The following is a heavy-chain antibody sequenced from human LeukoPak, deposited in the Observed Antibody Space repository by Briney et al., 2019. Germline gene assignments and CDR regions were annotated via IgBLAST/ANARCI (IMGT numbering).Heavy chain of an antibody. CDR2: IYSGGST. Sequence: GGSLRLSCAASGFTFSSNYMSWVRQAPGKGLEWVSVIYSGGSTYYADSVKGRFTISRDNSKNTLYLQMNSLRAEDTAVYYCARDVRDGYSYRFDYWGQGTLVTVSS. J-gene: IGHJ4*02. CDR3: ARDVRDGYSYRFDY. D-gene: IGHD5-24*01. CDR1: GFTFSSNY. V-gene: IGHV3-53*01.